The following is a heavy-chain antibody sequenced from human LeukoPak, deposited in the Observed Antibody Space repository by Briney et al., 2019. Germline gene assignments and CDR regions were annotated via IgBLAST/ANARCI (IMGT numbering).Heavy chain of an antibody. J-gene: IGHJ4*02. D-gene: IGHD3-10*01. CDR2: ISWDGGST. CDR1: GFTFDDYA. V-gene: IGHV3-43D*03. CDR3: AKGIFFYGSGSYHDNPFDY. Sequence: GGSLRLSCAASGFTFDDYAMHWVRQAPGKGLEWVSLISWDGGSTYYADSVKGRFTISRDNAKNSLYLQMNTLRAEDTALYYCAKGIFFYGSGSYHDNPFDYWGQGTLVTVSS.